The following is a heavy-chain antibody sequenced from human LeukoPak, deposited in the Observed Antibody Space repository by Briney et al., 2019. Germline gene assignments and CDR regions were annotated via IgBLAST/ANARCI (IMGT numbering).Heavy chain of an antibody. CDR3: ARVGALRA. J-gene: IGHJ5*02. V-gene: IGHV3-48*03. CDR1: GFTFRSYE. Sequence: QSGGSLRLSCAASGFTFRSYEMNWVRQAPGQGLEWVSYISSSGSTIYYEDSAKGRFTISRDNAKNSLYLQMNSLRAEDTAVYYCARVGALRAWGQGTLVTVSS. CDR2: ISSSGSTI.